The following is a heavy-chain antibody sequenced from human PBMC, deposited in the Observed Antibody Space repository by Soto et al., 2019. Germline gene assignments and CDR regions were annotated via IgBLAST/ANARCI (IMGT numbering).Heavy chain of an antibody. J-gene: IGHJ4*02. Sequence: GASVKVSCKASGGTFSSYTISWVRQAPGQGLEWMGRIIPILGIANYAQKFQGRVTITADKPTSTAYMELSSLRSEDTAVYYCARDEPYYYDSSGSTYYWGQGTLVTVSS. CDR1: GGTFSSYT. CDR2: IIPILGIA. D-gene: IGHD3-22*01. V-gene: IGHV1-69*04. CDR3: ARDEPYYYDSSGSTYY.